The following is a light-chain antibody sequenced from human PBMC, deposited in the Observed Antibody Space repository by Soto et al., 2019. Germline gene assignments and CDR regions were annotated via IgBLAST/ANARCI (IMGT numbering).Light chain of an antibody. CDR2: EVS. Sequence: QSALTQPASVSGSPGQSITISCTGTSSDVGSYNLVSWYQQHPGKAPKLMIHEVSERPSGVSNRFSGSKSGNTASLTISGLQAEDEADYYCCSYAGSSTYVFGTGTKLTVL. J-gene: IGLJ1*01. CDR3: CSYAGSSTYV. V-gene: IGLV2-23*02. CDR1: SSDVGSYNL.